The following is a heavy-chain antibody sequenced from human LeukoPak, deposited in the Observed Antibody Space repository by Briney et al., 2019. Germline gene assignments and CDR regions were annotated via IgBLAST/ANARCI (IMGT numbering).Heavy chain of an antibody. J-gene: IGHJ5*02. D-gene: IGHD5-18*01. CDR3: AKDPIRTGYSYGPHWFDP. Sequence: GGSLRLSCAASGFTFSSYAMSWVRQAPGKGLGWVSAISGSGGSTYYADSVKGRFTISRDNSKNTLYLQMNSLRAEDTAVYYCAKDPIRTGYSYGPHWFDPWGQGTLVTVSS. CDR2: ISGSGGST. V-gene: IGHV3-23*01. CDR1: GFTFSSYA.